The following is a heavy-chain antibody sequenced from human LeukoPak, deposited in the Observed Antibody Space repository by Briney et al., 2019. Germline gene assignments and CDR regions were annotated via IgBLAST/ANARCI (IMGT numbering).Heavy chain of an antibody. D-gene: IGHD4-17*01. V-gene: IGHV3-7*01. CDR2: IKQDGSEK. CDR3: ATGDYGAFDI. CDR1: GFTFSSYW. Sequence: GGSLRLSCAASGFTFSSYWMSWVRQAPGKGLEGVANIKQDGSEKYYVDSVKGRFTISRDNAKNSLYLQMNSLRAEDTAAYYCATGDYGAFDIWGQGTMVTVSS. J-gene: IGHJ3*02.